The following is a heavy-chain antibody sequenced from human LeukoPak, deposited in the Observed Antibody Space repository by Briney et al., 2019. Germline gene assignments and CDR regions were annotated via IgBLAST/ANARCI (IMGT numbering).Heavy chain of an antibody. CDR1: GGSISPYY. J-gene: IGHJ4*02. CDR3: ARGGTYGSGSDQHTTLDY. CDR2: VHACGSP. Sequence: PSETLSLTCTVSGGSISPYYWSWIRQPAGTALEWIGRVHACGSPNYNPSLKSRVIISVDRSKSQFSLHLNSVTAADTAVYYCARGGTYGSGSDQHTTLDYWGQGTQVTVSS. V-gene: IGHV4-4*07. D-gene: IGHD3-10*01.